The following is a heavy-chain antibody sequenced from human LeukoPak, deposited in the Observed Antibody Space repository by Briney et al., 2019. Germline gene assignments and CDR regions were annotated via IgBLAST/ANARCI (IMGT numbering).Heavy chain of an antibody. CDR1: GFSFRNYA. D-gene: IGHD6-19*01. J-gene: IGHJ5*02. CDR3: AKYLKWHDQWLVDSWFDT. CDR2: ISARSGST. V-gene: IGHV3-23*01. Sequence: PGGSLRLSCEASGFSFRNYAMTWVRQAPGKGLEWVSGISARSGSTYYADSVKGRSTISRDNSKNTLYLQVNSLRADDTAMYYCAKYLKWHDQWLVDSWFDTWGQGTLVTVSS.